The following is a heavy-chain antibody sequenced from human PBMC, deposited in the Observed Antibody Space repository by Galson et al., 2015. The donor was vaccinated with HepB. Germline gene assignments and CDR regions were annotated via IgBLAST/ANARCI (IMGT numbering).Heavy chain of an antibody. D-gene: IGHD5-24*01. CDR2: IMPIVGLT. CDR1: GGTFNNYA. V-gene: IGHV1-69*04. J-gene: IGHJ4*02. Sequence: SVKVSCKAAGGTFNNYAFTWVRQAPGQGLEWMGRIMPIVGLTEYAPNFQGRVAMTADIPTSTAYMELSSLRSEDSAVYFCARSRLSRDGYKPGPYCFDIWGQGTLVTVSS. CDR3: ARSRLSRDGYKPGPYCFDI.